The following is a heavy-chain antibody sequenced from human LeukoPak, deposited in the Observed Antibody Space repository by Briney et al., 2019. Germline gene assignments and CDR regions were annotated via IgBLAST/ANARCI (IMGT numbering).Heavy chain of an antibody. CDR3: ARDTYFFGAFDI. D-gene: IGHD3-3*01. CDR1: GYSISSGHY. V-gene: IGHV4-61*01. CDR2: IYYSGST. Sequence: SETLSLTCTVSGYSISSGHYWGWIRQPPGKGLEWIGYIYYSGSTNYNPSLKSRVTISVDTSKNQFSLKLSSVTAADTAVYYCARDTYFFGAFDIWGQGTMVTVSS. J-gene: IGHJ3*02.